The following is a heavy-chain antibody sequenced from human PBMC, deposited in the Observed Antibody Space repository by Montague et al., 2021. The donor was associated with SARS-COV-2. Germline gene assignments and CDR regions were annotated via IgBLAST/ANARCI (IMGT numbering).Heavy chain of an antibody. V-gene: IGHV4-39*01. CDR3: ARHERQWLRLYPYYFDY. CDR1: GGSISGSSYS. Sequence: SETLSLTCTVSGGSISGSSYSWGWIRQRPGTGLVWIGSNYYSGSTYYNPSLKSRVTISVDTSKNQFSLKLSSVTAADMAVYYCARHERQWLRLYPYYFDYWGQGTLVTVSS. CDR2: NYYSGST. D-gene: IGHD5-12*01. J-gene: IGHJ4*02.